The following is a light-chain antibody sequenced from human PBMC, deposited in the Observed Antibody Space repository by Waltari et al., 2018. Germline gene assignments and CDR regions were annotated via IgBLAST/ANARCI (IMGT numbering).Light chain of an antibody. CDR1: NSDIGTYNF. V-gene: IGLV2-14*03. CDR3: SSYTTSGTWL. Sequence: HSALTQPASVSGSPGQSITIPCTGTNSDIGTYNFVSWFQQHPGKAPKVMIYEVSDRPSGVANRFSGSKSDNTASLTISGLQAEDEADYYCSSYTTSGTWLFGGGTKLTVL. J-gene: IGLJ3*02. CDR2: EVS.